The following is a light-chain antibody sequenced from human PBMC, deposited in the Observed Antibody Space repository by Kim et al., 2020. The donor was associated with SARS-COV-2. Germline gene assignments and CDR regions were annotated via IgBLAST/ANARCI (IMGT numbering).Light chain of an antibody. CDR1: SMGSKS. CDR2: YDS. CDR3: QVWDSSSDHRVV. V-gene: IGLV3-21*04. J-gene: IGLJ2*01. Sequence: GKRARVTCGGHSMGSKSVHWDQERPGQAPVLVISYDSDRPSGIPERFSGSNSGNTATLTISRVEAGDEADYYCQVWDSSSDHRVVFGGGTQLTVL.